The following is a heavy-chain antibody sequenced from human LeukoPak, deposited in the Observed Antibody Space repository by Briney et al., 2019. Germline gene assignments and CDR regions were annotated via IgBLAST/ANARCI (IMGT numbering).Heavy chain of an antibody. J-gene: IGHJ4*02. CDR3: ARGWYYDASGYMN. Sequence: PSETLSLTCTVSGGSISSYYWSWIRQPPGKGPEWIGYIYYSGSTNYNPSLKSRVTISVDTSKNQFSLKLSSVTAADTAVYYCARGWYYDASGYMNWGRGTLVTVSS. CDR1: GGSISSYY. D-gene: IGHD3-22*01. V-gene: IGHV4-59*01. CDR2: IYYSGST.